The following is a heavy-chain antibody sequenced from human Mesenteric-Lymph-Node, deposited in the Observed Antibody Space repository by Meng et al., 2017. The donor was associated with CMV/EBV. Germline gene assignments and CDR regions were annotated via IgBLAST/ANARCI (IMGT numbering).Heavy chain of an antibody. CDR3: AKGNGVDYYDSTPFYY. CDR2: ISWNSGSI. CDR1: GFTFDDYA. J-gene: IGHJ4*02. Sequence: GGSLRLSCAASGFTFDDYAMHWVRQAPGKGLEWVSGISWNSGSIGYADSVKGRFTISRDNAKNSLYLQMNSLRAEDTALYYCAKGNGVDYYDSTPFYYWGQGTLVTVSS. V-gene: IGHV3-9*01. D-gene: IGHD3-22*01.